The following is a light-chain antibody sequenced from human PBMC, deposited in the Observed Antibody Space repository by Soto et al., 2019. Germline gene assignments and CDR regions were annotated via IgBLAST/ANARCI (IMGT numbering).Light chain of an antibody. CDR2: GAS. V-gene: IGKV3-15*01. CDR1: HSINTH. Sequence: EIVMTQSPPTLSVSPWEIATLACRASHSINTHLAWYQQKPGQPPRLLIYGASGRPSGIPAKFSGSGSGTEFTLTISSLQSEDFAIYYCQQCYNSPQTFGQGTKVDIK. CDR3: QQCYNSPQT. J-gene: IGKJ1*01.